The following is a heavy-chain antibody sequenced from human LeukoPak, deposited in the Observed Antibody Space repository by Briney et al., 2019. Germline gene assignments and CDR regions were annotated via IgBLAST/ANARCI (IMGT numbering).Heavy chain of an antibody. Sequence: SETLSLTCTVSGGSISSSSYYWGWIRQPPEKGLEWIGCIYYSGITYHNPSLKSRVTISVDTSENQLSLRLSSVTAADTAVYYCARHALNSGYLDAVDIWGQGTMVTVFS. V-gene: IGHV4-39*01. J-gene: IGHJ3*02. CDR2: IYYSGIT. D-gene: IGHD3-9*01. CDR1: GGSISSSSYY. CDR3: ARHALNSGYLDAVDI.